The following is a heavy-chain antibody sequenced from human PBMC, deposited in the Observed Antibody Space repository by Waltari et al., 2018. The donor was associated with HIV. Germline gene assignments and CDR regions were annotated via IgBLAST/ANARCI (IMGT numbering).Heavy chain of an antibody. CDR1: GFTFSDYS. Sequence: EVQLVDSGGGLVKPGGSLRLSCAASGFTFSDYSMNWVRQYPGKGVEWVSSISSSGSFIYYADSVKGRFTISRDNAQNSMYLQMNNLRADDSAMYYCARDSRGTSWSLNWFDPWGQGTLVTVSS. CDR2: ISSSGSFI. J-gene: IGHJ5*02. CDR3: ARDSRGTSWSLNWFDP. V-gene: IGHV3-21*02. D-gene: IGHD6-13*01.